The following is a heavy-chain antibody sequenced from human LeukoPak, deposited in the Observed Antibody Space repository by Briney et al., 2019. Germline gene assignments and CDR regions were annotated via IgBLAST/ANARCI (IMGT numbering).Heavy chain of an antibody. CDR3: ARGGGYCSGGTCYGFDP. V-gene: IGHV3-11*06. J-gene: IGHJ5*02. D-gene: IGHD2-15*01. CDR1: GFTFSDYY. CDR2: ISSSSSYA. Sequence: GGSLRLSCAASGFTFSDYYMSWIRQAPGKGLEWVSYISSSSSYANYADSVKGRFNISRDNAKNSLYLQMNSLRADDSAVYYCARGGGYCSGGTCYGFDPWGQGTQVTVSS.